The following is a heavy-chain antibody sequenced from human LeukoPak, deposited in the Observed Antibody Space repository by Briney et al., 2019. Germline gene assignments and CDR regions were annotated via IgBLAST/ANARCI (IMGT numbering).Heavy chain of an antibody. CDR3: AKLSAGSENDY. CDR2: INWNSGSI. Sequence: PGRSLRLSCAASGFTFDDYAMHWVRQVPGKGPEWVAGINWNSGSIDYADFVKGRFTISRDNAKNYLYLQMNSLRSEDTALYYCAKLSAGSENDYWGQGTLVTVSS. CDR1: GFTFDDYA. J-gene: IGHJ4*02. D-gene: IGHD3-10*01. V-gene: IGHV3-9*01.